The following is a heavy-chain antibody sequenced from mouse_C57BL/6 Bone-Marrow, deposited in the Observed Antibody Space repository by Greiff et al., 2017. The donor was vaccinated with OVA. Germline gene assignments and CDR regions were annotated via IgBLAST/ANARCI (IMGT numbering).Heavy chain of an antibody. CDR2: IDPSDSET. J-gene: IGHJ2*01. CDR3: ARWGYYYGSSDEY. D-gene: IGHD1-1*01. V-gene: IGHV1-52*01. Sequence: QVQLQQPGAELVRPGSSVKLSCKASGYTFTSYWMHWVKQRPIQGLEWIGNIDPSDSETHYNQKFKDKATLTVDHSSSTAYMQLSSLTSEDSAVDYGARWGYYYGSSDEYWGQGTTRTVSA. CDR1: GYTFTSYW.